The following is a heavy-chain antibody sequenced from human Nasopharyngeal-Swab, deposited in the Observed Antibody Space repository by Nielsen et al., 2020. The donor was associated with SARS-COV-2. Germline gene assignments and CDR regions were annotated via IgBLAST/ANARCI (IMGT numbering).Heavy chain of an antibody. Sequence: GESLKISCAASGFTFDDYGMSWVRHAPGKGLGWVSGINWNGGSTGYADSVKGRFTISRDNAKNSLYLQMNSLRAEDTALYYCASVYYGSGSYLHPDYWGQGTLVTVSS. D-gene: IGHD3-10*01. V-gene: IGHV3-20*04. CDR1: GFTFDDYG. CDR3: ASVYYGSGSYLHPDY. CDR2: INWNGGST. J-gene: IGHJ4*02.